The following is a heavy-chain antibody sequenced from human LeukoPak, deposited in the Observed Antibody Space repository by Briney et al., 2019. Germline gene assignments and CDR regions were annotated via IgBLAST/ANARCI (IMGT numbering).Heavy chain of an antibody. Sequence: SVKVSCKASGGTFSSYAISWVRQAPGQGLEWMGGIIPIFGTANYAQKFQGRVTITADESTSTAYMELSSLRSEDTAVYYCARTRSSTWHLLDYWGQGTLVTVSS. CDR3: ARTRSSTWHLLDY. CDR2: IIPIFGTA. J-gene: IGHJ4*02. CDR1: GGTFSSYA. V-gene: IGHV1-69*13. D-gene: IGHD6-13*01.